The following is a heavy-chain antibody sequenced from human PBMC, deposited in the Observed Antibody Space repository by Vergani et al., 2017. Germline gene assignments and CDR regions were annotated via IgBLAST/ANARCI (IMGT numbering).Heavy chain of an antibody. V-gene: IGHV4-61*02. CDR3: ATIGYRRWGYYFDY. J-gene: IGHJ4*02. D-gene: IGHD2-2*02. CDR2: IHTGGST. Sequence: QMKLQESGPGLLKPSQTLSLTCTVSGESIRSGSHYWSWIRQPAGKGPEWIGHIHTGGSTDLNPSFKSRVTVSVDESRNLFSLRLNSVTAADTAVYYCATIGYRRWGYYFDYWGQGILVTVSS. CDR1: GESIRSGSHY.